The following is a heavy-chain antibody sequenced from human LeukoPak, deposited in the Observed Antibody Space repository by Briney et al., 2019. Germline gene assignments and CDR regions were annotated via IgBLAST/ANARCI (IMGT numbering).Heavy chain of an antibody. J-gene: IGHJ4*02. V-gene: IGHV3-30*03. CDR2: ISYDGSNK. CDR3: RGDYGDNFDY. Sequence: PGGSLRLSCAASGFTFSSYGMHWVRQAPGKGLEWVAVISYDGSNKYYADSVKGRFTISRDNAKNSLYLQMNSLRAEDTAVYYCRGDYGDNFDYWGQGTLVTISS. D-gene: IGHD4-17*01. CDR1: GFTFSSYG.